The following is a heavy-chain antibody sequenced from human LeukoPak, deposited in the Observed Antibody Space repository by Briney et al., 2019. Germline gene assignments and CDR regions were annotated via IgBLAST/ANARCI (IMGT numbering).Heavy chain of an antibody. Sequence: SETLSLTCAVYGGSFSGYYWSWIRQPPGKGLEWIGEINHSGSTYYNPSLKSRVTISVDTSKNQFSLKLSSVTAADTAVYYCAREMQDKSLQWIGELKKYYYYYMDVWGKGTTVIVSS. CDR1: GGSFSGYY. CDR3: AREMQDKSLQWIGELKKYYYYYMDV. J-gene: IGHJ6*03. V-gene: IGHV4-34*01. D-gene: IGHD3-10*01. CDR2: INHSGST.